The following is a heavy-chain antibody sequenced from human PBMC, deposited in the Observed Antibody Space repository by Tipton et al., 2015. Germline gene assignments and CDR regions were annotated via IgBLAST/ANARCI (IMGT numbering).Heavy chain of an antibody. CDR1: GFRFDDSA. D-gene: IGHD6-19*01. J-gene: IGHJ4*02. CDR2: IYSGGST. V-gene: IGHV3-53*01. Sequence: SLRLSCAASGFRFDDSAMHWVRQAPGKGLEWVSIIYSGGSTYYADSVKGRFTISRDNSKNTLYLQMNSLRAEDTAVYYCARGQWLVNYWGQGTLVTVSS. CDR3: ARGQWLVNY.